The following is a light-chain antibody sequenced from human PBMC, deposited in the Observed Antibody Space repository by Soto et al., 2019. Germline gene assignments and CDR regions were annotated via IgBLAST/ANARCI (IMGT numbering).Light chain of an antibody. CDR3: ETWDSNTKV. CDR1: SGHSSYI. J-gene: IGLJ3*02. V-gene: IGLV4-60*02. Sequence: QPVLTQSSSASASLGSSVKVTCTLSSGHSSYIIAWHQQQPGKAPRYLMKLESSGSYNKGSGVPDRFSGSSSGADRYLTISNLQFEDEADYYCETWDSNTKVFGGGTKLTVL. CDR2: LESSGSY.